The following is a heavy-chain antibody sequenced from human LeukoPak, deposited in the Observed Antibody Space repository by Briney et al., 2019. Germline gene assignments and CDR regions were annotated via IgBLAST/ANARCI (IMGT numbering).Heavy chain of an antibody. V-gene: IGHV3-23*01. CDR3: AKDQIEGYCSGGSCYFGTYFDY. CDR1: GLTFSSYA. J-gene: IGHJ4*02. CDR2: ISGSGGST. D-gene: IGHD2-15*01. Sequence: HPGGSLRLSCAASGLTFSSYAMSWVRQAPGKGLEWVSAISGSGGSTYYADSVKGRFTISRDNSENTLYLQMNSLRAEDTAVYYCAKDQIEGYCSGGSCYFGTYFDYWGQGTLVTVSS.